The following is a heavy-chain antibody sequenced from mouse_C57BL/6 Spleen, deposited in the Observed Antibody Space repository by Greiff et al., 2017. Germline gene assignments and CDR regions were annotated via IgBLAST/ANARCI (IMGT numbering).Heavy chain of an antibody. CDR2: INPSSGYT. V-gene: IGHV1-7*01. J-gene: IGHJ1*03. CDR1: GYTFTSYW. Sequence: QVQLQQSGAELAKPGASVKLSCKASGYTFTSYWMHWVKQRPGQGLEWIGYINPSSGYTKYNQKFKDKATLAADKSSSTAYMQLSSLTDEDSAVCDSARPDGNSGYFGVWGTGTTVTVSS. CDR3: ARPDGNSGYFGV. D-gene: IGHD2-1*01.